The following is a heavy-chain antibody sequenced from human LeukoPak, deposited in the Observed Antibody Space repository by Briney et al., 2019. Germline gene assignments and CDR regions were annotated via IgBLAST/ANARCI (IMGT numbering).Heavy chain of an antibody. CDR2: IIPILGIA. CDR1: GGTFSSYA. CDR3: AKDRPQQLVRGRSGWFDP. D-gene: IGHD6-13*01. Sequence: SVKVSCKASGGTFSSYAISWVRQAPGQGLEWMGRIIPILGIANYAQKFQGRVTITADKSTSTAYMELSSLRSEDTAVYYCAKDRPQQLVRGRSGWFDPWGQGTLVTVSS. V-gene: IGHV1-69*04. J-gene: IGHJ5*02.